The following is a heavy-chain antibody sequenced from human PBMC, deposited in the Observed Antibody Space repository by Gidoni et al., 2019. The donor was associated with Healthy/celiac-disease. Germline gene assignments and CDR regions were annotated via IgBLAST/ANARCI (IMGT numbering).Heavy chain of an antibody. CDR1: GGSISSYY. Sequence: QVQLQESGPGLVKPSETLSLTCTVSGGSISSYYWSWIRQPPGKGLEWIGYIYYSGSTNYNPSLKSRVTISVDTSKNQFSLKLSSVTAADTAVYYCARANYDSSGYYYAFDYWGQGTLVTVSS. J-gene: IGHJ4*02. V-gene: IGHV4-59*01. CDR3: ARANYDSSGYYYAFDY. CDR2: IYYSGST. D-gene: IGHD3-22*01.